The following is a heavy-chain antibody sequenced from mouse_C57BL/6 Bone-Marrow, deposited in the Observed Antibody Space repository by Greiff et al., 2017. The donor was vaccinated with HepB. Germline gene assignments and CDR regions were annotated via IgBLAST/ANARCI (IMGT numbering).Heavy chain of an antibody. D-gene: IGHD2-5*01. V-gene: IGHV1-64*01. Sequence: QVQLQQSGAELVKPGASVKLSCKASGYTFTSYWMHWVKQRPGQGLEWIGMIHPNSGSTNYNEKFKSKATLTVDKSSSTAYMQLSSLTSEDSAVYYCASKGFYYSNPYYFDYWGQGTTLTVSS. CDR2: IHPNSGST. CDR1: GYTFTSYW. J-gene: IGHJ2*01. CDR3: ASKGFYYSNPYYFDY.